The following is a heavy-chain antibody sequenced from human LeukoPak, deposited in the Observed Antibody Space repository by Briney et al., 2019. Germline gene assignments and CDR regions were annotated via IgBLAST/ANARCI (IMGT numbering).Heavy chain of an antibody. CDR3: AKDRSYGFDY. D-gene: IGHD5-18*01. V-gene: IGHV3-23*01. CDR2: ISGSGAST. J-gene: IGHJ4*02. Sequence: GGSLRLSCAASGFTVSSNYMSWVRQAPGKGLEWASAISGSGASTYYADSVKGRFTISRDNSKNTLYLQMNSLRAEDTAIYYCAKDRSYGFDYWGQGTLVTVSS. CDR1: GFTVSSNY.